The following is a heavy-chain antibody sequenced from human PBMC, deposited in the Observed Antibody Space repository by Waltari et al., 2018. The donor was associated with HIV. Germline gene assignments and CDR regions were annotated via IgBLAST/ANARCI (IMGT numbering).Heavy chain of an antibody. D-gene: IGHD3-10*01. CDR3: ARDGRGVRGVFDY. Sequence: QVQLQESGPGLVKPSQTLSLTCTVSGCSISSGGYYWSWIRQHPGKGLEGIVYIFYSGSTYYNPSLKSRVTISVDTSKNQFSLKLSSVTAADTAVYYCARDGRGVRGVFDYWGQGTLVTVSS. J-gene: IGHJ4*02. CDR1: GCSISSGGYY. CDR2: IFYSGST. V-gene: IGHV4-31*03.